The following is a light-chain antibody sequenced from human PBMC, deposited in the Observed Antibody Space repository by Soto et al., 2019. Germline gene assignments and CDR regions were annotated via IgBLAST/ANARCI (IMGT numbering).Light chain of an antibody. CDR3: QQYNNWS. CDR1: QSVSSN. Sequence: EIVMTQSPATLSVSPGGRASLSCSASQSVSSNLAWYQQKPGQAPRLLIYGASTRATGIPARFSGSGSGTEFTLTISSLQSEDFAVYYCQQYNNWSFGQGTRLEIK. CDR2: GAS. V-gene: IGKV3-15*01. J-gene: IGKJ5*01.